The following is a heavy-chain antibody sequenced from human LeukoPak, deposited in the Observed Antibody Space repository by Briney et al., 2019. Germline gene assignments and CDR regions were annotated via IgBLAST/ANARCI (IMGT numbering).Heavy chain of an antibody. D-gene: IGHD1-26*01. V-gene: IGHV3-23*01. Sequence: GGSLRLSCAASGFTFSNYGMSWARQAPGRGLEWVSSISNSGTRSYYADSVKGRFTISRDNSKNTLSLQMNFLRADDTALYYCARGDGSSDYWGQGTLVTVSS. CDR1: GFTFSNYG. J-gene: IGHJ4*02. CDR3: ARGDGSSDY. CDR2: ISNSGTRS.